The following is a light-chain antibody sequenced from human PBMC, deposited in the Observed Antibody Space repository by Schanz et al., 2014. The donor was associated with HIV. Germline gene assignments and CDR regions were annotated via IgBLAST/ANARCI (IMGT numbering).Light chain of an antibody. V-gene: IGKV3D-20*02. J-gene: IGKJ5*01. CDR2: DAS. CDR3: QQYNDWPPIT. Sequence: EIVLTQSPGTLSLSPGERATLSCRASQSVSSSYLAWYQQKVGQAPRLLIYDASNRATGIPDRFSGSGSGTDFTLTISRLEPEDFAVYYCQQYNDWPPITFGQGTRLEIK. CDR1: QSVSSSY.